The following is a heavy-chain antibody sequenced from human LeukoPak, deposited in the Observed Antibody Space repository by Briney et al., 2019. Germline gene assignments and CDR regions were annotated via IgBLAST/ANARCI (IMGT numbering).Heavy chain of an antibody. CDR1: GGSISSYY. J-gene: IGHJ4*02. Sequence: PSETLSLTCTVSGGSISSYYWSWIRQPPGKGLEWIGYIYYSGTTNYNPPLKSRVTVSVDTSKKQFSLKLSSVTAADTAVYYCARVLGSGYSDYWGQGTLVTVSS. CDR2: IYYSGTT. CDR3: ARVLGSGYSDY. D-gene: IGHD2-15*01. V-gene: IGHV4-59*01.